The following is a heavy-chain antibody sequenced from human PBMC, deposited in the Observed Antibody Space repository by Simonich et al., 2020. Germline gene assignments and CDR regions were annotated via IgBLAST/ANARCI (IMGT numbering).Heavy chain of an antibody. D-gene: IGHD2-15*01. CDR2: ISAYNGKT. CDR3: ARASRGTWWYYYFDY. V-gene: IGHV1-18*01. J-gene: IGHJ4*02. Sequence: QVQLVQSGAEVKKPGASVKVSCKASGYTFPSYGISWVRQDPGQGLEWMGWISAYNGKTNYAQKLQGRVTMTTDTSTSTAYRELRSLRSDDTAVYYCARASRGTWWYYYFDYWGQGTLVTVSS. CDR1: GYTFPSYG.